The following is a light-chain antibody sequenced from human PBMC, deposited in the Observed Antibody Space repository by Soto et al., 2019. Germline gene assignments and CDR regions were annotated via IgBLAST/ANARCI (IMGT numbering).Light chain of an antibody. Sequence: DIQMTQSPSSLSASVGDRVTITCRASQSISSYLNWYQQKPGKAPKLLIYAASSLQSGVPSRFSGSGSGTDVTLTISSLQPEDFATYYCQQSYSTPFTFGPGTKGDI. CDR2: AAS. CDR3: QQSYSTPFT. CDR1: QSISSY. V-gene: IGKV1-39*01. J-gene: IGKJ3*01.